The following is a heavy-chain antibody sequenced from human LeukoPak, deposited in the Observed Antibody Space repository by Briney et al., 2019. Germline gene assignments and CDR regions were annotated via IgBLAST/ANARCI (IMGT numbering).Heavy chain of an antibody. D-gene: IGHD3/OR15-3a*01. CDR2: IWYDGSNK. CDR3: ATSYDMGWLIGY. V-gene: IGHV3-33*01. J-gene: IGHJ4*02. CDR1: GFTFSSYG. Sequence: GRSLRLACAASGFTFSSYGMHWVRQAPGKGLEWVAVIWYDGSNKYYADSVKGRFTISRDNSKNTLYLQMNSLRAEDTAVYYCATSYDMGWLIGYWGQGTLVTVSS.